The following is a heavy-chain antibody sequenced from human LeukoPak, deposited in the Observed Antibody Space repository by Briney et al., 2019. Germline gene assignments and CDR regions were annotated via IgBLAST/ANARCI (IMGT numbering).Heavy chain of an antibody. CDR3: ARDMHSFGYYFDY. Sequence: SETPSLTCTVSGGSISGYYWSWIRQPAGKGLEWIGLIYSSGSTNYNPSLESRVTMSVDTSKHQFSLKLTSVTAADTAVYHCARDMHSFGYYFDYWGQGILVTVSS. V-gene: IGHV4-4*07. CDR1: GGSISGYY. J-gene: IGHJ4*02. CDR2: IYSSGST. D-gene: IGHD5-18*01.